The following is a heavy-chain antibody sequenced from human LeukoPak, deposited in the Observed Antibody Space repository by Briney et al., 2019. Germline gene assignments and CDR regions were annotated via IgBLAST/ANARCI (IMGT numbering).Heavy chain of an antibody. CDR3: ARVDTASFSFDY. D-gene: IGHD5-18*01. CDR2: IYSGGST. Sequence: GGSLRLSCAASGFTVSSNYMSWVRQAPGKGLEWVSVIYSGGSTYYADSVKGGFTISRDNSKNTLYLQMNSLRAEDTAVYYCARVDTASFSFDYWGQGTLVTVSS. V-gene: IGHV3-66*01. CDR1: GFTVSSNY. J-gene: IGHJ4*02.